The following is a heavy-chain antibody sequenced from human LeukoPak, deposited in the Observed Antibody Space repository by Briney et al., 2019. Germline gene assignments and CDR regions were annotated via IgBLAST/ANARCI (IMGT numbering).Heavy chain of an antibody. CDR2: IYYSGST. CDR1: GGSISSGGYY. Sequence: SETLSLTCTVSGGSISSGGYYWSWIRQHPGKGLEWIGYIYYSGSTYYNPSLKSRVTISVDTSKNQFSLKLSSVTAADTAVYYCARDIGKGSSSGNWFDPWGQGTLVTVSS. V-gene: IGHV4-31*03. J-gene: IGHJ5*02. CDR3: ARDIGKGSSSGNWFDP. D-gene: IGHD6-13*01.